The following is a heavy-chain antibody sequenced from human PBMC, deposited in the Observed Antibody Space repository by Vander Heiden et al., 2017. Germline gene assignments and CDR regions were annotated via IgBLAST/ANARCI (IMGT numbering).Heavy chain of an antibody. J-gene: IGHJ3*02. CDR3: ARGYYYDAFDI. CDR2: ISTASSYI. CDR1: AFTFSGDT. V-gene: IGHV3-21*01. Sequence: VQQVESGGGRVKPGGALRLPCAASAFTFSGDTMNWVRQAPVKGLEWVSSISTASSYIYYADSVKGRFTISRDNAQNSLYLQMNSLRAEDTAVYYCARGYYYDAFDIWGQGTMVTVSS. D-gene: IGHD3-10*01.